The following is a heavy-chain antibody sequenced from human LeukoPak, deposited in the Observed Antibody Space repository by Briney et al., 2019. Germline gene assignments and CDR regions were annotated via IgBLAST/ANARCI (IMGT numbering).Heavy chain of an antibody. CDR1: GDSISSSHW. Sequence: SETLSLTCAVSGDSISSSHWWSWVRQPPGKGLEWIGEIHHSGSTNYNPSLKSRVTISVDTSKNQFSLKLSSVTAADTAVYYCARAAMGDAFDIWGQGTMVTVSS. J-gene: IGHJ3*02. D-gene: IGHD2-2*01. V-gene: IGHV4-4*02. CDR3: ARAAMGDAFDI. CDR2: IHHSGST.